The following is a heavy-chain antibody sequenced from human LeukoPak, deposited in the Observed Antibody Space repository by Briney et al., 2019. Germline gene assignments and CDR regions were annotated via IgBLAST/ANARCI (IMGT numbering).Heavy chain of an antibody. CDR1: GFTFSSYS. CDR3: ARNIMDV. V-gene: IGHV3-21*01. CDR2: ISSRSSYI. J-gene: IGHJ6*02. Sequence: PGGSLRLSCAASGFTFSSYSMTWVRQAPGKGLEWVSSISSRSSYIYYADSVKGRFTISRDNAKNSLYLQMNSLRAEDTAVYYCARNIMDVWGQGTTVTVSS.